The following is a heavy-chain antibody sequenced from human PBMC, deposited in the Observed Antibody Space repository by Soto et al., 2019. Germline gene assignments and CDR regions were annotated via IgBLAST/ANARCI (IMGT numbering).Heavy chain of an antibody. V-gene: IGHV3-48*02. CDR3: ARETPSFDS. Sequence: LRLSCAASGFTFSDYPMNWVRQAPGKGLEWVSSIRTISSAIYFADSVRDRFTISRDNARNSLYLQMTSLRDEDTAVYYCARETPSFDSWGQGTLVTVSS. D-gene: IGHD2-15*01. CDR1: GFTFSDYP. J-gene: IGHJ4*02. CDR2: IRTISSAI.